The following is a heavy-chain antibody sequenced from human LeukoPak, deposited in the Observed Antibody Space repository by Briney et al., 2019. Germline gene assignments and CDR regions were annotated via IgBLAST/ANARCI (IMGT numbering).Heavy chain of an antibody. Sequence: PGRSLRLSCAASGFTFDDYAMHWVRQAPGKGLEWVSGISWNSGSIGYADSVKGQFTISRDNAKNSLYLQMNSLRAEDTALYYCAKDHYGSGTTGAFDIWGQGTMVTVSS. CDR3: AKDHYGSGTTGAFDI. CDR1: GFTFDDYA. CDR2: ISWNSGSI. D-gene: IGHD3-10*01. J-gene: IGHJ3*02. V-gene: IGHV3-9*01.